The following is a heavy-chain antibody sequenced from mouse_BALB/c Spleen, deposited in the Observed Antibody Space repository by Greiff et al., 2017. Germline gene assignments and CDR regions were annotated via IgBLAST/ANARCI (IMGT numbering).Heavy chain of an antibody. CDR3: AREIHYYGLFAY. D-gene: IGHD1-2*01. J-gene: IGHJ3*01. V-gene: IGHV1-80*01. CDR1: GYAFSSYW. CDR2: IYPGDGDT. Sequence: QVQLQQSGAELVRPGSSVKISCKASGYAFSSYWMNWVKQRPGQGLEWIGQIYPGDGDTNYNGKFKGKATLTADKSSSTAYMQLSSLTSEDSAVYFCAREIHYYGLFAYWGQGTLVTVSA.